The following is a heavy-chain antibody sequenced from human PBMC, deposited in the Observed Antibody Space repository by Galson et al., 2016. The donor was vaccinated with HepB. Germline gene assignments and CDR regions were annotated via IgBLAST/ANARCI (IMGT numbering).Heavy chain of an antibody. CDR3: AHQRDGFGLGY. D-gene: IGHD3-16*01. CDR2: IYWDDDK. V-gene: IGHV2-5*02. Sequence: PALVKPTQTLTLTCTFSGFSLSTSGVGVGWIRQPPGKALEWLALIYWDDDKLYSPSLKSRLTITKDTSKNQVVLTMTNMDPVDTATYNCAHQRDGFGLGYWGQGSLVTVSS. J-gene: IGHJ4*02. CDR1: GFSLSTSGVG.